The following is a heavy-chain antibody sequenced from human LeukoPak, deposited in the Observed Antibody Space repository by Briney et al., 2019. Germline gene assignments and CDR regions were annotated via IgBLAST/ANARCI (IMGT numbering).Heavy chain of an antibody. CDR2: IWFDGSTK. CDR1: GFAFSSYG. D-gene: IGHD6-13*01. CDR3: ARDEGIASYFDY. Sequence: GGSLRLSCAASGFAFSSYGMYWVRQAPGKGLEWMAVIWFDGSTKYYADSVKGRLTISRDNSKNTLYLQMNSLRDDDTAVYYCARDEGIASYFDYWGQGTLVTVSS. V-gene: IGHV3-33*07. J-gene: IGHJ4*02.